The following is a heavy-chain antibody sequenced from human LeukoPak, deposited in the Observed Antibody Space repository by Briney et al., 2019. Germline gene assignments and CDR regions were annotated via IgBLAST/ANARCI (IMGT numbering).Heavy chain of an antibody. CDR3: AKEVLGP. Sequence: GSLRLSCAASGFTFSTYWMTWVRQAPGKGLEWIGSIFYSGSTYYNPSLKSRVTISVDTSKNQLSLKLRSVTAADTAVYYCAKEVLGPWGQGTLVTVSS. V-gene: IGHV4-39*07. CDR2: IFYSGST. D-gene: IGHD7-27*01. CDR1: GFTFSTYW. J-gene: IGHJ5*02.